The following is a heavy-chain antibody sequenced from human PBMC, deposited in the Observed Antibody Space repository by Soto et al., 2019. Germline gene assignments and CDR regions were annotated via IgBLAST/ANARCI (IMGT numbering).Heavy chain of an antibody. CDR1: GGSISSYY. CDR2: IYYSGST. Sequence: SETLSLTCTVSGGSISSYYLSWIRQPPGKGLEWIGYIYYSGSTNYNPSLKSRVTISVDTSKNQFSLKLSSVTAADTAVYYCAGGMEYQLPLDYWGQGTLVTVSS. CDR3: AGGMEYQLPLDY. D-gene: IGHD2-2*01. J-gene: IGHJ4*02. V-gene: IGHV4-59*01.